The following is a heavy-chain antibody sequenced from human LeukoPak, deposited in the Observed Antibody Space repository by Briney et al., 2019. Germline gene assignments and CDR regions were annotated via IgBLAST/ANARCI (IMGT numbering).Heavy chain of an antibody. CDR2: INSAGSSS. J-gene: IGHJ6*02. Sequence: PGGSLRLSCAASGFTFSSYWMHWVRQTPGKGLMCVARINSAGSSSDYADAVKGRFTTSRDNAKNTLFLQMNSLRAEDMAVYYCVRGSNDWIGMDVWGQGTTVTVSS. V-gene: IGHV3-74*01. CDR3: VRGSNDWIGMDV. CDR1: GFTFSSYW. D-gene: IGHD3-9*01.